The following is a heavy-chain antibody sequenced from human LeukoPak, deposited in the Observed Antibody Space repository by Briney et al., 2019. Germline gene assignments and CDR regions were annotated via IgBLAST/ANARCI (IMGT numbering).Heavy chain of an antibody. J-gene: IGHJ4*02. CDR1: GFTFTGYY. Sequence: ASVKVSCKASGFTFTGYYMHWVRQAPGQGLEWMGWINPNSGGTNYAQKFQGRVTMTRDTSISTAYMELSRLRSDDTAVYYCARDSRVGATHDYWGQGTLVTVSS. D-gene: IGHD1-26*01. CDR2: INPNSGGT. V-gene: IGHV1-2*02. CDR3: ARDSRVGATHDY.